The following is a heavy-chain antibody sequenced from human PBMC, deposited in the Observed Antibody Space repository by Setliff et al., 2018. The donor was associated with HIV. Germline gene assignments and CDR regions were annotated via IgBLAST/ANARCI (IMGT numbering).Heavy chain of an antibody. V-gene: IGHV2-5*02. J-gene: IGHJ3*02. CDR3: AHQELGYCSGGSCPPPHAFDI. D-gene: IGHD2-15*01. CDR2: IYWDDDK. CDR1: GFSLSTSGVA. Sequence: SGPTLVNPTQTLTLTCTFSGFSLSTSGVAVAWVRQPPGKALEWLALIYWDDDKHYSPSLKSRLTITKDTSKNQVVLTMTTMDPVDTATYYCAHQELGYCSGGSCPPPHAFDIWGQGTMVTVSS.